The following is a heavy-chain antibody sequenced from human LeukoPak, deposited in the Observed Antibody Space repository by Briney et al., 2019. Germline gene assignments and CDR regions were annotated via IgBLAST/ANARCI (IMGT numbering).Heavy chain of an antibody. CDR2: IYHSGST. CDR1: GYSISSGYY. D-gene: IGHD3-16*01. Sequence: SETLSLTCTVSGYSISSGYYWGWIRQPPGKGLEWIGSIYHSGSTYYNPSVKSRVTISVDTSKNQFSLKVTSVTAADTALYYCGRSAGFVHFDHWGQGTLVTVSS. CDR3: GRSAGFVHFDH. J-gene: IGHJ4*02. V-gene: IGHV4-38-2*02.